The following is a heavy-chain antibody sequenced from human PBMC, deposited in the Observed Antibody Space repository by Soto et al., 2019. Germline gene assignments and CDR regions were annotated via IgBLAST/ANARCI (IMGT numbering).Heavy chain of an antibody. CDR2: ISSSSSYT. D-gene: IGHD5-12*01. J-gene: IGHJ4*02. Sequence: GSLRLSCAASGFTFSDYYMSWIRQAPGKGLEWVSYISSSSSYTYYADSVKGRFTISRDNSKNTLYLQMSSLRAEDTAVYYCAANLEMATPGYWGQGTLVTVSS. V-gene: IGHV3-11*03. CDR3: AANLEMATPGY. CDR1: GFTFSDYY.